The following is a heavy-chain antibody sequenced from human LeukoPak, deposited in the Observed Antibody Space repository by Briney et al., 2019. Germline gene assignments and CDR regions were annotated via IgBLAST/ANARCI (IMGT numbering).Heavy chain of an antibody. CDR3: ARSGGSSSLGY. J-gene: IGHJ4*02. CDR1: GFTFSSYW. CDR2: INTDGSST. D-gene: IGHD6-6*01. Sequence: GGPLRLSCAASGFTFSSYWMHWVRQAPGKGLVWVSHINTDGSSTTYADSVKGRLTISRDNAKNTLYLQMNSLRAEDTAVCYCARSGGSSSLGYWGQGTLVTVSS. V-gene: IGHV3-74*01.